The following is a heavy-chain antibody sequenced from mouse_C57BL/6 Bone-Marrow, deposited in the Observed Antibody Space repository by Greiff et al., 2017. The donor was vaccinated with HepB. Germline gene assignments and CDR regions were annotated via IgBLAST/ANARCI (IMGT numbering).Heavy chain of an antibody. J-gene: IGHJ2*01. CDR1: GYAFSSSW. CDR2: IYPGDGDT. CDR3: ARRVVVAQYYFDH. D-gene: IGHD1-1*01. Sequence: QVQLQQSGPELVKPGASVKISCKASGYAFSSSWMNWVKQRPGKGLEWIGRIYPGDGDTNYNGKFKGKATLTADKSSSTAYMQLSSLTSEDSAVYFCARRVVVAQYYFDHWGQGTTLTVSS. V-gene: IGHV1-82*01.